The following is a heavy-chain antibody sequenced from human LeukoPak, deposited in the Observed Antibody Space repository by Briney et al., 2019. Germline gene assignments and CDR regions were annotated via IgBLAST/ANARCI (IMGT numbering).Heavy chain of an antibody. J-gene: IGHJ6*02. V-gene: IGHV3-30*18. D-gene: IGHD3-10*01. Sequence: PGGCLRLSCAASGFTFSSYGMHWARQAPGKGLEWVAVISYDGSNKYYADSVKGRFTISRDNSKNTLYLQMNSLRAEDTAVYYCAKSSRASGYGMDVWGQGTTVTVSS. CDR1: GFTFSSYG. CDR3: AKSSRASGYGMDV. CDR2: ISYDGSNK.